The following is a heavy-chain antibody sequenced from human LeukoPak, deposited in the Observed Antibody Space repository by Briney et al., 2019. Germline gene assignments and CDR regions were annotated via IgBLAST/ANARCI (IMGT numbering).Heavy chain of an antibody. J-gene: IGHJ6*02. Sequence: PGGSLRLSCATSGFTFDDYAMHWVRQAPGKGLEWVSGISWNSGSLGYVDSVKGRFTISRDNAKNSLYLQMNSLRAEDTALYYCAKAKRAVVGNYYDYNMDVWGQGTTVTVSS. CDR1: GFTFDDYA. CDR3: AKAKRAVVGNYYDYNMDV. V-gene: IGHV3-9*01. D-gene: IGHD6-19*01. CDR2: ISWNSGSL.